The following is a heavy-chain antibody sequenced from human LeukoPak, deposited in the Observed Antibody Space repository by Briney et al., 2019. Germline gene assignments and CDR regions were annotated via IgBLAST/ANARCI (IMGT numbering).Heavy chain of an antibody. V-gene: IGHV3-7*01. CDR2: IKQDGSEK. CDR3: ARTSVDCLDC. Sequence: GGSLRLSCVTSGFSLSSEWMSRGRQAPGKGPEWVATIKQDGSEKYYVDSVKGRFTISRDNARNSLYLQMNSLSDEDTAVYYCARTSVDCLDCWGQGTLVTVSS. CDR1: GFSLSSEW. D-gene: IGHD2-21*02. J-gene: IGHJ4*02.